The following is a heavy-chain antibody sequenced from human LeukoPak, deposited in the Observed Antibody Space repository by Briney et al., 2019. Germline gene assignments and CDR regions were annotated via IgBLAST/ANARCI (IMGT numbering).Heavy chain of an antibody. CDR2: IWYDGSNK. CDR1: GLTFSSYG. V-gene: IGHV3-33*01. CDR3: AIAYYDIFSFDY. D-gene: IGHD3-9*01. J-gene: IGHJ4*02. Sequence: GGSLRLSCAASGLTFSSYGMHWVRQAPGKGLEWVAVIWYDGSNKYYADSVKGRFTISRDNSKNTLYLQMNSLRAEDTAVYYCAIAYYDIFSFDYWGQGTLVTVSS.